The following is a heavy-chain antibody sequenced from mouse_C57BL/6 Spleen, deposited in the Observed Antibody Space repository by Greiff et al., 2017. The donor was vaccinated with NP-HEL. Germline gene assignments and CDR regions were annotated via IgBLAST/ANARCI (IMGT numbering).Heavy chain of an antibody. CDR2: IWRGGST. J-gene: IGHJ4*01. CDR1: GFSLTSYG. CDR3: ARTGTGGYAMDD. V-gene: IGHV2-2*01. D-gene: IGHD4-1*01. Sequence: VQLVESGPGLVQPSQRLSIPCTVSGFSLTSYGVHWVRQSPGKGLEWLGVIWRGGSTDYHAAFISRLSISKDNSKSQVFFKMNSLQADDTAIYYCARTGTGGYAMDDWGQGTSVTVSS.